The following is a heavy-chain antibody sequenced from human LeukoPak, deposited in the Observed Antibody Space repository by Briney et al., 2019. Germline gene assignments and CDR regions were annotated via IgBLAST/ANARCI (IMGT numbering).Heavy chain of an antibody. CDR3: ARDRFQLLSYWFDP. D-gene: IGHD2-2*01. CDR2: IYYSGST. J-gene: IGHJ5*02. V-gene: IGHV4-39*07. CDR1: GGSISSSSYY. Sequence: SETLSLTCTVSGGSISSSSYYWGWIRQPPGKGLEYIGSIYYSGSTYYNPSLKSRVTISVDTSKNQFSLKLSSVTAADTAVYYCARDRFQLLSYWFDPWGQGTLVTVSS.